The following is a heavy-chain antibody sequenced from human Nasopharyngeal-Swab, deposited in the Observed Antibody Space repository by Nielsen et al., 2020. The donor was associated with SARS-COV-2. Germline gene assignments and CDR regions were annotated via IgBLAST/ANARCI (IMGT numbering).Heavy chain of an antibody. V-gene: IGHV4-34*01. CDR3: ARGRYSSGWYILYNWFDP. D-gene: IGHD6-19*01. Sequence: ESLKISCAVSGFTFSSYSMNWVRQPPGKGLEWIGEINHSGSTNYNPSLKSRVTISVDTSKNQFSLKLSSVTAADTAVYYCARGRYSSGWYILYNWFDPWGQGTLVTVSS. CDR2: INHSGST. J-gene: IGHJ5*02. CDR1: GFTFSSYS.